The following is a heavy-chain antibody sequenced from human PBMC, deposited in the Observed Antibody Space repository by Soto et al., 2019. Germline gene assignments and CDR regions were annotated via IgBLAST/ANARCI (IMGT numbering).Heavy chain of an antibody. V-gene: IGHV2-26*01. CDR3: ARIPVSSNRRLGFRWFDP. D-gene: IGHD4-4*01. CDR2: IFSNDEK. Sequence: QVTLKESGPVLVKPTETLTLTCTVSGFSLSNARMGVSWIRQPPGKALEWLAHIFSNDEKSYSPSLKSRLTISKDTSKSQVVLTMTNMDPVDTATYYCARIPVSSNRRLGFRWFDPWGQGTLVTVSS. J-gene: IGHJ5*02. CDR1: GFSLSNARMG.